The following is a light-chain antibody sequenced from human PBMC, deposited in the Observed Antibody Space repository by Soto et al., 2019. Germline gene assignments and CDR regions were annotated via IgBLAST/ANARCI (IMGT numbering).Light chain of an antibody. J-gene: IGLJ2*01. CDR3: SSYTSTPVV. Sequence: QSALTQPASVSGSPGQSITISCTGTSSDVGGYNYVSWYQQHPGKAPKLMIYEVSNRPSGVSNRFSGSKSGNTASLTISGLQDEDEADYYCSSYTSTPVVFGGGTKVTVL. V-gene: IGLV2-14*01. CDR1: SSDVGGYNY. CDR2: EVS.